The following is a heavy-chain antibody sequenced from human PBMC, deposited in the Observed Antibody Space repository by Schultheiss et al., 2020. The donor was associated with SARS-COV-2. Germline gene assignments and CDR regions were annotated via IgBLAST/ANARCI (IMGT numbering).Heavy chain of an antibody. CDR2: ISAYNGNT. J-gene: IGHJ6*02. D-gene: IGHD6-19*01. V-gene: IGHV1-18*01. Sequence: ASVKVSCKASGYTFTSYGISWVRQAPGQGLEWMGWISAYNGNTKYSQKFQGRVTITRDTSASTAYMELSSLRSEDTAVYYCARSTVAGVYYYGMDVWGQGTTVTVSS. CDR1: GYTFTSYG. CDR3: ARSTVAGVYYYGMDV.